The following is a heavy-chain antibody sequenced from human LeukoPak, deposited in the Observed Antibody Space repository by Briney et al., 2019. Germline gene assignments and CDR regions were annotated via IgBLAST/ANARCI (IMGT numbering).Heavy chain of an antibody. Sequence: PGRSLRLSCAASGFTFDDYAMHWVRQAPGKGLEWVSGISWNSGSIGYADSVKGRFTISRDNAKNSLYLQMNSLRAEDTALYYCAKDKSLWFGEYYFDYWGQGTLVTVSS. J-gene: IGHJ4*02. CDR1: GFTFDDYA. CDR2: ISWNSGSI. CDR3: AKDKSLWFGEYYFDY. D-gene: IGHD3-10*01. V-gene: IGHV3-9*01.